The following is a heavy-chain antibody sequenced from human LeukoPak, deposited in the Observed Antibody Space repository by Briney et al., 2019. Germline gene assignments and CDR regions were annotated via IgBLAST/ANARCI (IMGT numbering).Heavy chain of an antibody. CDR1: GGSISSYY. Sequence: SETLSLTCTVSGGSISSYYWSWIRQPAGRGPEWIGRIYTSGSTNYNPSLKSRVTTSVDTSKNQFSLKLSSVTAADTAVYYCARELIPAAIDYWGQGTLVTVSS. V-gene: IGHV4-4*07. CDR3: ARELIPAAIDY. J-gene: IGHJ4*02. D-gene: IGHD2-2*01. CDR2: IYTSGST.